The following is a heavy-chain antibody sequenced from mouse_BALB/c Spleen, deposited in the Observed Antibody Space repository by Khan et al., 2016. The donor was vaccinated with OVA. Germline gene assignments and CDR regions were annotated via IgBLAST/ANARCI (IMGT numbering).Heavy chain of an antibody. D-gene: IGHD1-1*01. Sequence: QVRLQQSGAELAKPGASVKMSCKASGYTFINYWILWIKQRPGQGLEWIGYINPSTGYTEYNQNFKDKATLTADISSSTAYMQLSSLTSEDSAVYYCARRGLRWYFDYWGQGTTRTVSS. CDR3: ARRGLRWYFDY. CDR1: GYTFINYW. CDR2: INPSTGYT. J-gene: IGHJ2*01. V-gene: IGHV1-7*01.